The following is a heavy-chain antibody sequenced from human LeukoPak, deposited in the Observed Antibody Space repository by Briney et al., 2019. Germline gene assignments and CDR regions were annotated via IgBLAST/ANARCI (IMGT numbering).Heavy chain of an antibody. Sequence: PSETLSLTCTVSGGSITSYYWSWLRQPAGKGLEWIGRIYTGGSSNYNPSLKSRVTMSVDRSKNQFSLKLTSVTAADTAVYYCASAEYCENRGGDVFDMWGQGTMVTVSS. D-gene: IGHD2-15*01. CDR1: GGSITSYY. V-gene: IGHV4-4*07. CDR3: ASAEYCENRGGDVFDM. CDR2: IYTGGSS. J-gene: IGHJ3*02.